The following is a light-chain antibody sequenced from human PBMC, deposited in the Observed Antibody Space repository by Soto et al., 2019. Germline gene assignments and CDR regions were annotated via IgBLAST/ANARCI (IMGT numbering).Light chain of an antibody. V-gene: IGLV2-23*01. Sequence: QSALTQPASVSGSPGQSITISCTGTSSDVGSYNLVSWYQQHPGKAPKLMIYEGTKRPSGVSNRFSGSKSGNTASLTISGLQAEDEADYYCCSYAGSPLWVFGGGTKVTVL. CDR1: SSDVGSYNL. CDR3: CSYAGSPLWV. CDR2: EGT. J-gene: IGLJ3*02.